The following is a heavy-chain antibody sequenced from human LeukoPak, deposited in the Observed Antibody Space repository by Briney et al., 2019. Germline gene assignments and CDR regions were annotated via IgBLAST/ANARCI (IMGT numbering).Heavy chain of an antibody. D-gene: IGHD3-9*01. CDR3: ARANSDWLIDY. CDR1: GYTFTGYY. Sequence: ASVKVSCKASGYTFTGYYMHWVRQAPGQGLEWMGRVIPIFGTANYAQKFQGRVTITTDESTSTAYMELSSLRSEDTAVYYCARANSDWLIDYWGQGTLVTVSS. CDR2: VIPIFGTA. V-gene: IGHV1-69*05. J-gene: IGHJ4*02.